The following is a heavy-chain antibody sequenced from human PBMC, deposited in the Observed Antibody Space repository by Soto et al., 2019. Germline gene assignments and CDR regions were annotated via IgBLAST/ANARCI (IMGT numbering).Heavy chain of an antibody. CDR3: ARGGRLRTDY. V-gene: IGHV4-34*01. CDR1: GGSFSGYY. J-gene: IGHJ4*02. Sequence: QVQLQQWGAGLLKPSETLSLTCAVYGGSFSGYYWSWIRQPPGKGLEWIGEINHSGSTNYNPSLKSRVTISVDTSKNQFSLKLRSVTAADTAVYYCARGGRLRTDYWGQGTLVTVSS. CDR2: INHSGST.